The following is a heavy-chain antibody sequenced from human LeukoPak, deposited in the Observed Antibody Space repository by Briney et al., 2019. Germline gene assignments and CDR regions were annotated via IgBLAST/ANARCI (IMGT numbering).Heavy chain of an antibody. D-gene: IGHD5-12*01. CDR2: IGGSNGIT. Sequence: GGSLRLSCAASRFTFNSYAMSWVRQAPGKGLEWVSVIGGSNGITFYVGSVKGRFTISRDNSKDTLYLQMNNLRAEDTAVYYCARNENSGWGYFDYWGQGTLVTVSS. CDR1: RFTFNSYA. CDR3: ARNENSGWGYFDY. J-gene: IGHJ4*02. V-gene: IGHV3-23*01.